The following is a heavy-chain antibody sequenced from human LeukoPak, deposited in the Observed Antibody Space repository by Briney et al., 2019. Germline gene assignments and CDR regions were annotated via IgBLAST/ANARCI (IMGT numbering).Heavy chain of an antibody. D-gene: IGHD2/OR15-2a*01. CDR1: GGSISNYY. Sequence: SETLSLTCSVSGGSISNYYWNWLRQPAGKGLEWIGRIYASGSTNYNPSLKSRVTISMDKSRNHFSLNLKSVTAADTAFYYCARDFYGDDGHHPFDYWGQGIQVTVSS. CDR2: IYASGST. J-gene: IGHJ4*02. V-gene: IGHV4-4*07. CDR3: ARDFYGDDGHHPFDY.